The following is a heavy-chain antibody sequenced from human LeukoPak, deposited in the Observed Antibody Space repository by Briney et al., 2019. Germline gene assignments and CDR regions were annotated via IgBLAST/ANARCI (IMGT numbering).Heavy chain of an antibody. J-gene: IGHJ6*03. CDR1: GYTFTSYD. Sequence: ASVKVSCKASGYTFTSYDINWVRQATGQGLEWMGWMNTNSGNTGYAQKFQGRVTMTRNTSISTASMELSSLRSEDTAVYYCARGPHSSSWYPYYYYYMDVWGKGTTVTVSS. CDR2: MNTNSGNT. V-gene: IGHV1-8*01. CDR3: ARGPHSSSWYPYYYYYMDV. D-gene: IGHD6-13*01.